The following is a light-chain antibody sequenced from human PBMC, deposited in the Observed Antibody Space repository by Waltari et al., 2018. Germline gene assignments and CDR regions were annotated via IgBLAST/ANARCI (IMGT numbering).Light chain of an antibody. J-gene: IGKJ1*01. Sequence: EIVMTQSPSSLSLSPGERATLSCRASQSVTSNLAWYQQKPGRAPRLLIYGASTRAAGIPVRFSGSGSGTEFTLTVSGLQSEDFAIYYCQQYNDWPPWTLGQGTKVEIK. CDR2: GAS. V-gene: IGKV3-15*01. CDR3: QQYNDWPPWT. CDR1: QSVTSN.